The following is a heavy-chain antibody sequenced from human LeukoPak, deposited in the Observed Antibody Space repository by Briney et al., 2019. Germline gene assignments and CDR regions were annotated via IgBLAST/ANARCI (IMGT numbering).Heavy chain of an antibody. J-gene: IGHJ4*02. D-gene: IGHD6-13*01. Sequence: TPSETLSLTCSVSGGSISSYYWSWIRQPPGKGLEWIGYIYYSGNTNYNPSLKSRVTISVDTSKNQLSLKLTSVTAADTAVYYCARHWETSSWYVDYWGQGTLVTVSS. V-gene: IGHV4-59*08. CDR2: IYYSGNT. CDR3: ARHWETSSWYVDY. CDR1: GGSISSYY.